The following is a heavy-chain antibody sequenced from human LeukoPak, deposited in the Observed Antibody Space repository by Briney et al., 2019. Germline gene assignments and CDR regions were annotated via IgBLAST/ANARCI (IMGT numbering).Heavy chain of an antibody. V-gene: IGHV3-11*01. CDR2: ISNSVSTI. D-gene: IGHD2-2*01. CDR3: AGTDIVVVPAAYQFDY. Sequence: GGSLRLSCAASGFTFSDYYMCWIRQAAGKGLAWVSYISNSVSTIYYADSVKGRFTISRDNAKNSLYLQMNSLRAEDTAVYYCAGTDIVVVPAAYQFDYWGQGTLVTVSS. J-gene: IGHJ4*02. CDR1: GFTFSDYY.